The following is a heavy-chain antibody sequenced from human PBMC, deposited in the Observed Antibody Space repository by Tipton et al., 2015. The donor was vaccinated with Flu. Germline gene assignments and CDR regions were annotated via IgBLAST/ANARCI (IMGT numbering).Heavy chain of an antibody. CDR2: ISSSSSYI. CDR3: AKDRGSSWHNYFDY. D-gene: IGHD6-13*01. Sequence: GSLRLSCAASGFTFSSYSMNWVRQAPGKGLEWVSSISSSSSYIYYADSVKGRFTISRDNSKNTLYLQMNSLRAEDTAVYYCAKDRGSSWHNYFDYWGQGTLVTVSS. V-gene: IGHV3-21*04. J-gene: IGHJ4*02. CDR1: GFTFSSYS.